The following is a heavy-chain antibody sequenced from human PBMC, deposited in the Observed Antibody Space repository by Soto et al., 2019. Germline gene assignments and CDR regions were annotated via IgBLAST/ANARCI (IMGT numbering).Heavy chain of an antibody. CDR3: GRDPPGSGWSLDY. V-gene: IGHV3-33*01. CDR1: GFTFSTHA. CDR2: IWNDGSNQ. D-gene: IGHD6-19*01. J-gene: IGHJ4*02. Sequence: QVQLVESGGGVVQPEMSLRLSCAASGFTFSTHAMHWVRQAPGKGLEWVAMIWNDGSNQHYADSGKGRFTVSRDNSEHTVSLQMNSLRVEDTAVYYCGRDPPGSGWSLDYWGQGTLVTVSS.